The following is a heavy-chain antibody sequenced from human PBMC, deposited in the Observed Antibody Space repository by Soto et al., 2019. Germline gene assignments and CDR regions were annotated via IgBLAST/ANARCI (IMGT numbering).Heavy chain of an antibody. D-gene: IGHD3-22*01. V-gene: IGHV4-61*03. CDR2: VYFSGST. Sequence: ASETLSFTCSVSYGSGISENCCWNWNNQPPGKTLEWIGYVYFSGSTTYNPSLKSRVTMSVDTSKNRFSLTLRSVTAADTAVYYCAREPYYDRSGRGFDFWGPGTLVTVS. CDR3: AREPYYDRSGRGFDF. J-gene: IGHJ4*02. CDR1: YGSGISENCC.